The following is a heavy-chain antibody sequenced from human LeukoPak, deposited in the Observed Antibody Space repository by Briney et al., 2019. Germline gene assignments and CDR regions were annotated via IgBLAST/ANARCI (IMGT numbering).Heavy chain of an antibody. CDR3: ARDIVDSSGYYPGY. Sequence: GGSLRLSCAASGFTFSSYAIHWVHQAPGKGLEWVAVISYDGSNKYYADSVKGRFTISIDNSKNTLYLQMNRLRDEYTAVDYCARDIVDSSGYYPGYWGQGTLVTVSS. V-gene: IGHV3-30*04. D-gene: IGHD3-22*01. CDR1: GFTFSSYA. J-gene: IGHJ4*02. CDR2: ISYDGSNK.